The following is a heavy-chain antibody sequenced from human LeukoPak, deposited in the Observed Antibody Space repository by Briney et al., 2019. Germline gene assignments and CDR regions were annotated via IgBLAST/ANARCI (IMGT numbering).Heavy chain of an antibody. J-gene: IGHJ4*02. V-gene: IGHV3-23*01. D-gene: IGHD3-10*01. CDR3: AKDSDYNSGSFDY. Sequence: GGSLRLSCVASGFTFSNYAVSWVRQAPGKGLEWVSAISGSGVSTFYADSVKGRFTVSRDNSKNTLYLQMNSLRAEDTAVYYCAKDSDYNSGSFDYWGQGTLVTVSS. CDR1: GFTFSNYA. CDR2: ISGSGVST.